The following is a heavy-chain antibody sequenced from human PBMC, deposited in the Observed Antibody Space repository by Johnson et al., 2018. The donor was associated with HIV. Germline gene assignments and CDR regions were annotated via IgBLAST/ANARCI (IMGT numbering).Heavy chain of an antibody. J-gene: IGHJ3*02. CDR3: ARDSCGFTAFDI. CDR2: INQGGSEK. D-gene: IGHD2-21*01. V-gene: IGHV3-7*01. Sequence: VQLVESGGGVVQPGRSLRLSCAASGFTFSSYWMTWVRQAPGRGLEWVANINQGGSEKYYVDSVKGRFTISRDNAKNSLYLQMNSLRAEDTAVYYCARDSCGFTAFDIWGQVTMVTVSS. CDR1: GFTFSSYW.